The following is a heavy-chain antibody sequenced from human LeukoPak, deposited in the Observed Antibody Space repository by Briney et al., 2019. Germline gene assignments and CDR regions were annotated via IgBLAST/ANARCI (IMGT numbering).Heavy chain of an antibody. J-gene: IGHJ6*03. Sequence: ASVKVSCKASGCTFTSYGISWVRQAPGQGLEWMGWISAYNGNTNYAQKLQGRVTMTTDTSTSTAYMELRSLRSDDTAVYYCARVGGRLRFLEWLLRPYYYYYMDVWGKGTTVTVSS. CDR3: ARVGGRLRFLEWLLRPYYYYYMDV. CDR2: ISAYNGNT. V-gene: IGHV1-18*01. D-gene: IGHD3-3*01. CDR1: GCTFTSYG.